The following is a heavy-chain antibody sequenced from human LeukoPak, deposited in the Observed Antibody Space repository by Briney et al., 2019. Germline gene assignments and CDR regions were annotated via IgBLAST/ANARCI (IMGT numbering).Heavy chain of an antibody. CDR2: IYYSGST. CDR1: GGYISSYY. CDR3: ARAVAPSRGFDY. J-gene: IGHJ4*02. V-gene: IGHV4-59*01. Sequence: SETLSLTCTVSGGYISSYYWTWIRQFPGKGLEWIGYIYYSGSTDYNPSLRSRVTISVDTSKKQFSLNLSSVTAADTAVYFCARAVAPSRGFDYWGQGTLVIVSS. D-gene: IGHD3-10*01.